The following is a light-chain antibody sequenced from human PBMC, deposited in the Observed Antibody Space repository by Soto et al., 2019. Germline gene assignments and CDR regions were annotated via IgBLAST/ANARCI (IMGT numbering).Light chain of an antibody. CDR3: QQFDTSRWT. J-gene: IGKJ1*01. CDR1: QSVSSTY. CDR2: GAS. Sequence: EIVLTQSPGTLSLSPGERATLSCRASQSVSSTYLAWYQRKPGQAPRLLIYGASTRATGIPDRFSGSGSGTDFTLTISRLEPEDFAVYYCQQFDTSRWTFGQGTKVEIK. V-gene: IGKV3-20*01.